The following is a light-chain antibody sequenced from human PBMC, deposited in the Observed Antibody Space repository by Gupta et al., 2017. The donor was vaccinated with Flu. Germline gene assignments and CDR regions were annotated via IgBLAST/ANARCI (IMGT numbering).Light chain of an antibody. CDR2: KAS. J-gene: IGKJ1*01. V-gene: IGKV1-5*03. CDR1: QSITGW. CDR3: QQYNSYIGT. Sequence: DIQMTQSPSTLSASVGDRVTITCRASQSITGWLAWYQQKPGKAPKLLIYKASNLEGGVPSRFSGSGSGTEFTLTISSLQPDDLATYYCQQYNSYIGTFGQGTKVEIK.